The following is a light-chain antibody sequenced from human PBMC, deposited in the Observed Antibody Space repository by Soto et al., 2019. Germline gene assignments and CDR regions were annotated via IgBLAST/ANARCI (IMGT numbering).Light chain of an antibody. CDR3: SSYTSSSSYV. CDR2: EVS. J-gene: IGLJ1*01. Sequence: QSVLTQPASVSGSPGQSLTISCTGTSSDVGGYNYVSWYQQHPGKAPRLIIYEVSNRPSGVSNRFSGSKSGNTASLTISGLQAEDEAHYYCSSYTSSSSYVFGTGTKV. V-gene: IGLV2-14*01. CDR1: SSDVGGYNY.